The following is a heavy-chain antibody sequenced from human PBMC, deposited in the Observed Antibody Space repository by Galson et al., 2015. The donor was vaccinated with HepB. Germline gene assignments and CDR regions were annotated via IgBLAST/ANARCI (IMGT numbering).Heavy chain of an antibody. CDR2: IKMQTEAATR. CDR3: GVGLLWFGELLMDFDY. D-gene: IGHD3-10*01. Sequence: SLRLSCAASGFTFTNAWMSWVRQAPGRGLEWVGRIKMQTEAATRDYAAPVKGRFIISRDDSNNMMYLQMNSLKTEDTGVYYCGVGLLWFGELLMDFDYGGQGTLVTVSS. V-gene: IGHV3-15*01. J-gene: IGHJ4*02. CDR1: GFTFTNAW.